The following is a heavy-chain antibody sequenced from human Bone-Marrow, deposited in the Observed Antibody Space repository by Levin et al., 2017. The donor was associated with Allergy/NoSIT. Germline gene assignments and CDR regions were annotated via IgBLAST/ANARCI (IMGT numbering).Heavy chain of an antibody. CDR2: ISGGGDKT. CDR3: SNAGGTSSRFYFDY. V-gene: IGHV3-23*01. J-gene: IGHJ4*02. Sequence: WASVKVSCAASGFTFSSYAMSWVRQAPGKGLEWVSTISGGGDKTYYADSVKGRFTISRDNSKNTLYLQMTSLRAEDTDVYYCSNAGGTSSRFYFDYWGQGTLVTVSS. CDR1: GFTFSSYA. D-gene: IGHD2/OR15-2a*01.